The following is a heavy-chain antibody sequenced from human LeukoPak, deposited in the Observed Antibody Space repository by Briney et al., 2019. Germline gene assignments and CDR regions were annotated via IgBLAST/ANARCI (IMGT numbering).Heavy chain of an antibody. Sequence: SVKVSCKASGGTFSSYAISWVRQAPGQGLEWMGGIIPIFGTANYAQKFQGRVTITADESTSTAYMELGSLRSEDTAVYYCARGWQLGGDLGDAFDIWGQGTMVTVSS. CDR3: ARGWQLGGDLGDAFDI. CDR2: IIPIFGTA. CDR1: GGTFSSYA. D-gene: IGHD2-21*01. J-gene: IGHJ3*02. V-gene: IGHV1-69*13.